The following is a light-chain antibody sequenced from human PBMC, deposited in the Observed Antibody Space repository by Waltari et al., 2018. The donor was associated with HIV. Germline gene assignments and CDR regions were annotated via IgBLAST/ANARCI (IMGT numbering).Light chain of an antibody. J-gene: IGLJ2*01. CDR1: SPNIGSHY. V-gene: IGLV1-47*01. CDR3: ATWDDSLSGVL. CDR2: RNH. Sequence: SVLTQPPSASGTPGQRVTISCSGSSPNIGSHYVFCYQQLPGTAPKLLMHRNHQRPSGVPDRFSDSTSGTSASLAISGLRSEDEADYYCATWDDSLSGVLFGGGTKLTVL.